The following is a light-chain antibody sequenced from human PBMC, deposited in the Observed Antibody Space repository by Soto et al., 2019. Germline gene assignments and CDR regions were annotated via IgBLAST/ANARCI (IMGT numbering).Light chain of an antibody. CDR2: DVS. J-gene: IGLJ1*01. CDR1: SSDVGGYNY. V-gene: IGLV2-14*01. CDR3: SSYTSSRTFPYV. Sequence: QSVLTQPASVSGSPGQSITISCTGTSSDVGGYNYVSWYQQHPGKAPKLMIYDVSNRPSGVSNRFSGSKSGNTASLTISGLQAEDEADYYCSSYTSSRTFPYVFGPGTKVTVL.